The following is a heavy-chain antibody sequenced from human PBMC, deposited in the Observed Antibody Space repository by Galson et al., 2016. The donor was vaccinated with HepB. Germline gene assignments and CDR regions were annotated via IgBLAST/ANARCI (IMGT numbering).Heavy chain of an antibody. V-gene: IGHV3-74*01. D-gene: IGHD1-1*01. CDR1: GFTFSDYA. J-gene: IGHJ4*02. Sequence: SLRLSCAASGFTFSDYAMTWVRQAPGKGLVWVSGINNDGSGTFYADSVKGRFTISRDNAKNTLFLQMSSLRVEDTAVYYCARGGIEPVDYWGQGTLVAVSS. CDR2: INNDGSGT. CDR3: ARGGIEPVDY.